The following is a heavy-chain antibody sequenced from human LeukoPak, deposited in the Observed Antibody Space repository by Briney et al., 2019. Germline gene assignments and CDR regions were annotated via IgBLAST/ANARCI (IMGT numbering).Heavy chain of an antibody. CDR2: IYSGDSGT. D-gene: IGHD5-12*01. CDR1: GYTFSNFW. Sequence: GESLKISCMASGYTFSNFWIGWVRQKSGKGLEFMGVIYSGDSGTTYSPSFQGQVTVSADRSIRTTYLQWNSLAASHSAIYYCARGRGGFSGYENFDYWGQGTMVTVS. J-gene: IGHJ4*02. CDR3: ARGRGGFSGYENFDY. V-gene: IGHV5-51*01.